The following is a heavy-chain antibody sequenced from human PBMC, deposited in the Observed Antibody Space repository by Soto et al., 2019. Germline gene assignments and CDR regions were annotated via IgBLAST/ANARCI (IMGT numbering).Heavy chain of an antibody. J-gene: IGHJ6*02. CDR3: AKGYYDFWSGYSLAPMDV. V-gene: IGHV3-43*01. Sequence: GGSLRLSCAASGFTFDDYTMHWVRQAPGKGLEWVSLISWDGGSTYYADSVEGRFTISRDNSKNSLYLQMNSLRTEDTALYYCAKGYYDFWSGYSLAPMDVWGQGTTVTVSS. CDR1: GFTFDDYT. D-gene: IGHD3-3*01. CDR2: ISWDGGST.